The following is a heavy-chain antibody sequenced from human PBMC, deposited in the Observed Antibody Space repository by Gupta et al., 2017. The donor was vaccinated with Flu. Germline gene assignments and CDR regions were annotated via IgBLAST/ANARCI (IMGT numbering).Heavy chain of an antibody. CDR2: IWYDGSNK. J-gene: IGHJ4*02. CDR1: GFTFSSYG. V-gene: IGHV3-33*01. CDR3: ARGGYSSIWDNAWGTLDY. D-gene: IGHD6-13*01. Sequence: QVQLVESGGGVVQPGRSLRLSCAASGFTFSSYGMHWVRQAPGKGLEWVAVIWYDGSNKYYAESVKGRGTISRDNSKKTLDMQMNSLRAEETAVYDCARGGYSSIWDNAWGTLDYWGQGTMVTVSS.